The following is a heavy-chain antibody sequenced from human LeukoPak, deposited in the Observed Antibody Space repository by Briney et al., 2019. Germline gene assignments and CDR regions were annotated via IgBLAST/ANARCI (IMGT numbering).Heavy chain of an antibody. CDR3: AKEGSYGDYLPDY. CDR2: IWYDGSNK. V-gene: IGHV3-33*06. D-gene: IGHD4-17*01. Sequence: GGSLRLSCAASGFTFSSYGMHWVRQAPGKGLEWVAVIWYDGSNKYYADSVKGRFTISRDNSKNTLYLQMNSLRAEDTAVYYCAKEGSYGDYLPDYWGQGTLVTVSS. J-gene: IGHJ4*02. CDR1: GFTFSSYG.